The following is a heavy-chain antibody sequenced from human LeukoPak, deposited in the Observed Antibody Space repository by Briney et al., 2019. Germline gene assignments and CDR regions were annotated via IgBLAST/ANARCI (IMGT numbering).Heavy chain of an antibody. J-gene: IGHJ4*02. CDR3: AKSREYCSGGSCLFDY. V-gene: IGHV3-30*18. CDR1: GFTFSSYG. Sequence: GRSLRLSCAASGFTFSSYGMHWVRQAPGKGLEWVAVISYDGSNKYYADSVKGRFTISRDNSKNTLYLQMNSLRAEDTAVYYCAKSREYCSGGSCLFDYWGQGTLVTVSS. D-gene: IGHD2-15*01. CDR2: ISYDGSNK.